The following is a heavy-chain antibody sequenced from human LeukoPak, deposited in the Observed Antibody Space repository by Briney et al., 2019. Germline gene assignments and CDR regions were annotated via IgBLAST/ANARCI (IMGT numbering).Heavy chain of an antibody. V-gene: IGHV4-34*01. CDR1: GGSFSVHY. CDR2: LNHSGAT. J-gene: IGHJ4*01. D-gene: IGHD3-3*01. Sequence: SETLSLTCTVYGGSFSVHYWSWIRQPPGKGLEWIGELNHSGATNYNPSLRSRVTISVDTSKNQFSLKLGSVTAADTAVYFCARHGSYSLDYWGQEPWSPSPQ. CDR3: ARHGSYSLDY.